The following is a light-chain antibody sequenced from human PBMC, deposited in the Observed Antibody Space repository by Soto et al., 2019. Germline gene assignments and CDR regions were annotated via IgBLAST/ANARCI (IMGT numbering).Light chain of an antibody. V-gene: IGKV3-11*01. CDR1: QSVSRY. CDR3: QQRSNWPPT. J-gene: IGKJ1*01. CDR2: DAS. Sequence: EIVLTQSPATLSLSPGERVTLSCRASQSVSRYLAWYQQKPGQAPRLLIYDASHRATGIPARFSGSGSGTDFSLTISSPEPEDFAVYYCQQRSNWPPTFGQGTKVEIK.